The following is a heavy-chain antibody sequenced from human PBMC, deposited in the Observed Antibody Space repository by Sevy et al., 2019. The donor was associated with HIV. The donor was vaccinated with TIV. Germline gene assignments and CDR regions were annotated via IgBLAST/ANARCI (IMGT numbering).Heavy chain of an antibody. CDR1: GFRFTDYW. J-gene: IGHJ4*02. D-gene: IGHD3-16*01. CDR2: IKQDESEK. CDR3: AREVGGFNWRPYYFDS. Sequence: GGYLRLSCAASGFRFTDYWMSWVRQTPGKGLEWVATIKQDESEKYYVDSVTGRFVISRDNGKTSVSLQMNGLRVEDTALYYCAREVGGFNWRPYYFDSWGQGTLVNVSS. V-gene: IGHV3-7*01.